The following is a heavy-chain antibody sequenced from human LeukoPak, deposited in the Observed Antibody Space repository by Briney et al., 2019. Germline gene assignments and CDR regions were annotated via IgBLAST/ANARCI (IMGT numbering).Heavy chain of an antibody. J-gene: IGHJ3*02. Sequence: GGSLRLSCAASGFTFDDYAMHWVRQAPGKGLEWVSGISWNSGSIGYADSVKGRFTISRDNAKNSLYLQMNSLRAEDTALYYCAKAISMMGGAFDIWGQGTMVTVSS. CDR3: AKAISMMGGAFDI. CDR2: ISWNSGSI. V-gene: IGHV3-9*01. D-gene: IGHD3-22*01. CDR1: GFTFDDYA.